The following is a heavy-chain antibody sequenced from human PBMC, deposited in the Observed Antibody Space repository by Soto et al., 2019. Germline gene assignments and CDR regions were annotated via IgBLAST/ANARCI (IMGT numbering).Heavy chain of an antibody. CDR3: AKRDVPHSTSNAYFYDH. V-gene: IGHV3-23*01. Sequence: LRLSCGVSGFPFAPSTMSWVRQAPGKGLEWVSTISVSVGSTYSADSVQGRFTVSSDISDNTLFLRMTSLTADDTAVYFCAKRDVPHSTSNAYFYDHWGRGVLVTVSS. D-gene: IGHD2-21*02. CDR2: ISVSVGST. CDR1: GFPFAPST. J-gene: IGHJ4*02.